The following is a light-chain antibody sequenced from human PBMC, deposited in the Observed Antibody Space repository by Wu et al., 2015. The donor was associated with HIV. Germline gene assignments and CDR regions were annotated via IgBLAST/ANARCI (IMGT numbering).Light chain of an antibody. Sequence: EIVLTQSPGTLSLSPGERATLSCRASQSVSSSYLAWYQQKPGQAPRLLIYGASSRATGIPDRFSGSGSGTDFTLTISRLEPEDFAVYYCQQYEGSPRTFGQGTKVEI. CDR1: QSVSSSY. J-gene: IGKJ1*01. CDR3: QQYEGSPRT. CDR2: GAS. V-gene: IGKV3-20*01.